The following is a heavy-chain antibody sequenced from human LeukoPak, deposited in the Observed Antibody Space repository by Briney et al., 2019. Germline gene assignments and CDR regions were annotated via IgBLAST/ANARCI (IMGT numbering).Heavy chain of an antibody. CDR3: ARALPSPLYSGSNADAFDI. D-gene: IGHD1-26*01. CDR1: GFTFSSYS. Sequence: PGGSLRLSCAASGFTFSSYSMNWVRQAPGKGLEWVSSIRSSSSYIYYADSVKGRLTISRDNAKNSLYLQMSSLRAEDTAVYYWARALPSPLYSGSNADAFDIWGQGTMVTVSS. J-gene: IGHJ3*02. V-gene: IGHV3-21*01. CDR2: IRSSSSYI.